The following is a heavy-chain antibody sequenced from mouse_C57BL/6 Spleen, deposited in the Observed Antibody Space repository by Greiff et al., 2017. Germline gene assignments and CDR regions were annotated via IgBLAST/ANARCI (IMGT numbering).Heavy chain of an antibody. CDR1: GYTFTSYW. D-gene: IGHD3-2*02. Sequence: QVQLQQPGAELVKPGASVKMSCKASGYTFTSYWITWVKQRPGQGLEWIGEIYPGSGSTNYNEKVKSKSTLTVDTSSSTAYMQLSSLTSEDSAVYYCASHPAQAAWFAYWGQGTLVTVSA. CDR2: IYPGSGST. J-gene: IGHJ3*01. CDR3: ASHPAQAAWFAY. V-gene: IGHV1-55*01.